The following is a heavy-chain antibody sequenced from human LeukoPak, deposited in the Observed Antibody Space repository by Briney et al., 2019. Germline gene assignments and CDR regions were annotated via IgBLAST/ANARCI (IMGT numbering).Heavy chain of an antibody. J-gene: IGHJ4*02. V-gene: IGHV4-31*03. CDR1: GGSISSGGYS. Sequence: PSETLSLTCTVSGGSISSGGYSWSWIRQHPGKGLEWIGYIYYSGSTYYNPSLKSRVTISVDTSKNQFSLKLSSVTAADTAVYYCARDNYYGSGSFQDYWGQGTLVTVSS. D-gene: IGHD3-10*01. CDR2: IYYSGST. CDR3: ARDNYYGSGSFQDY.